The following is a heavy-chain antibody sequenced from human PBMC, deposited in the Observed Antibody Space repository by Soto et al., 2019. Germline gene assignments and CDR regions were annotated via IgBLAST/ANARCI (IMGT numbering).Heavy chain of an antibody. CDR1: GYIFTNYW. CDR3: ARMPTYYHYGLDV. CDR2: IDPSNSYS. Sequence: EVQLVQSGAEVKKPGGSLRISCEASGYIFTNYWISWVRQMPGKDLEWMGKIDPSNSYSDYSPSFKGHVSLSVDKSITTAYLQWTSLKASDTAMYYCARMPTYYHYGLDVWGQGTSVTVPS. D-gene: IGHD2-2*01. J-gene: IGHJ6*02. V-gene: IGHV5-10-1*03.